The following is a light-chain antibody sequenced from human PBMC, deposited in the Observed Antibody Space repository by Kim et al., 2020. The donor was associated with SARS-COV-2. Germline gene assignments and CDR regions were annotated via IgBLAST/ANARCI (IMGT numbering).Light chain of an antibody. CDR1: SSDVGAYKY. CDR2: DVS. J-gene: IGLJ1*01. CDR3: SSYARSSSYV. Sequence: GQSITISCTGTSSDVGAYKYVSWYQQHPGKAPELMIFDVSERPSGISNRFSGSESGNTASLTISGLQAEDEADYYCSSYARSSSYVFGTGTKVTVL. V-gene: IGLV2-14*04.